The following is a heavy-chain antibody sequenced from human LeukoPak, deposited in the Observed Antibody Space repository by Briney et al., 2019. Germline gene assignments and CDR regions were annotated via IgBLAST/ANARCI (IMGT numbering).Heavy chain of an antibody. V-gene: IGHV4-59*01. CDR2: IYYSGST. D-gene: IGHD6-19*01. J-gene: IGHJ3*02. Sequence: PSETLSLTCSVSDGSISSYYWSWIRQPPGKGLEWIGYIYYSGSTNYNPSLKSRVTISVDTSKNQFSLKLSSVTAADTAVYYCARPSSGWYQDAFDIWGQGTMVTVSS. CDR1: DGSISSYY. CDR3: ARPSSGWYQDAFDI.